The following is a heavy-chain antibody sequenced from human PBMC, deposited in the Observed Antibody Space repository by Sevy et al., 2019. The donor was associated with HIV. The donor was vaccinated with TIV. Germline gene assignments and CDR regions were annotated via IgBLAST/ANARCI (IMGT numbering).Heavy chain of an antibody. CDR2: MNPNSGNT. CDR3: ARGSYGSGSYYHYYYGMDV. J-gene: IGHJ6*02. CDR1: GYTFTSYD. Sequence: ASVKVSCKASGYTFTSYDINWVRQATGQGLEWMGWMNPNSGNTGYSQKFQGRVTMTRNTSISTAYMELSSLRSEDTAVYYCARGSYGSGSYYHYYYGMDVWGQGTTVTASS. D-gene: IGHD3-10*01. V-gene: IGHV1-8*01.